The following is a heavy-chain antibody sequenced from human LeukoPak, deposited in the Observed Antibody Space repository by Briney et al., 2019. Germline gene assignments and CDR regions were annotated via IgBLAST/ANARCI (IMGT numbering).Heavy chain of an antibody. D-gene: IGHD2-2*01. V-gene: IGHV5-51*01. CDR1: GYSFTTYW. Sequence: GESLKISCKGSGYSFTTYWIAWVRQMPGTGLEWMGIIYPHDSETRYSPSFQGQVTISVDKSVSAAYLQWRSLKASDTAVYYCASPPTRECTSISCPLSYWGQGTLVTVSS. J-gene: IGHJ4*02. CDR2: IYPHDSET. CDR3: ASPPTRECTSISCPLSY.